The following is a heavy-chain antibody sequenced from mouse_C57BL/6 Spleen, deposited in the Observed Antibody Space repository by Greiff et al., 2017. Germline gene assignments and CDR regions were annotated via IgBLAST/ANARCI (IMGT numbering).Heavy chain of an antibody. D-gene: IGHD2-4*01. CDR1: GYTFTSYW. CDR2: IHPNSGST. J-gene: IGHJ2*01. CDR3: ARRAYDYARGFDY. Sequence: VKLQQPGAELVKPGASVKLSCKASGYTFTSYWMHWVKQRPGQGLEWIGMIHPNSGSTNYNEKFKSKATLTVDKSSSTAYMQLSSLTSEDSAVYYCARRAYDYARGFDYWGQGTTLTVSS. V-gene: IGHV1-64*01.